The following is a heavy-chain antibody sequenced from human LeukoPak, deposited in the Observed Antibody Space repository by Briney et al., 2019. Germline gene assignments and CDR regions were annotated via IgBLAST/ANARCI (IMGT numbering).Heavy chain of an antibody. D-gene: IGHD2/OR15-2a*01. Sequence: GGSLRLSCTVSGFTASSNSMSWVRQAPGKGLEWVSFIYSGGDTHYSDSVKGRFTISRDNSKNTLYLQMNSLRAEGTAVYYCARRAGEYSHPYDYWGQGTLVTVSS. CDR3: ARRAGEYSHPYDY. J-gene: IGHJ4*02. V-gene: IGHV3-53*01. CDR1: GFTASSNS. CDR2: IYSGGDT.